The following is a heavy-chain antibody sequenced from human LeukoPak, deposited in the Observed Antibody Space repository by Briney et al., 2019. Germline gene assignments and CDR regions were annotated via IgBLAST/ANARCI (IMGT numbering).Heavy chain of an antibody. CDR3: ARDDMYSSGWSGY. D-gene: IGHD6-19*01. Sequence: GGSLRLSCAASGFTFSGYYMSWIRQAPGKGLEWVSYISSSSYTNYADSVKGRFTISRDNAKNSLYLQMNSLRAEDTAVYYCARDDMYSSGWSGYWGQGTLVTVSS. V-gene: IGHV3-11*06. CDR1: GFTFSGYY. CDR2: ISSSSYT. J-gene: IGHJ4*01.